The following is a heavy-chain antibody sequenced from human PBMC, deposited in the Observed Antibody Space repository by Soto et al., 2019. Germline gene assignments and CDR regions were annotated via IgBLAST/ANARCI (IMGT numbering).Heavy chain of an antibody. J-gene: IGHJ6*03. CDR1: GFTFSSYG. Sequence: GGSLRLSCAASGFTFSSYGMHWVRQAPGKGLEWVAVIWYDGNNKYYADSVKGRFTISRDNSKNTLYLQMNSLRAEDTAVFYCARDPRTPMELQFYYYYYMDVWGKGTTVTVSS. CDR2: IWYDGNNK. CDR3: ARDPRTPMELQFYYYYYMDV. V-gene: IGHV3-33*01. D-gene: IGHD1-26*01.